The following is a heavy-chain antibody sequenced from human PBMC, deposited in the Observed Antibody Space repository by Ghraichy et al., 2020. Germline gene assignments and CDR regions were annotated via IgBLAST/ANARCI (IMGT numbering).Heavy chain of an antibody. Sequence: ASVKVSCKASGYTFTSYDINWVRQATGQGLEWMGWMNPNSGNTGYAQKFQGRVTMTRNTSISTAYMELSSLRSEDTAVYYCARGPEWLFLRRKEDGNWFDPWGQGTLVTVSS. CDR3: ARGPEWLFLRRKEDGNWFDP. CDR2: MNPNSGNT. J-gene: IGHJ5*02. CDR1: GYTFTSYD. V-gene: IGHV1-8*02. D-gene: IGHD3-3*01.